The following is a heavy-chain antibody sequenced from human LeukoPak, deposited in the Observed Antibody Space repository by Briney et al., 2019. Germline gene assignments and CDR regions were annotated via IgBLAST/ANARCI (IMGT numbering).Heavy chain of an antibody. J-gene: IGHJ4*02. CDR1: GGSLSSGGYY. V-gene: IGHV4-31*03. CDR3: ARDKRYYYDSSGYHDY. CDR2: IYYSGST. Sequence: SQTLSLTCTVSGGSLSSGGYYWSWIRQHPGKGLEWIGYIYYSGSTNYNPSLKSRVTISVDTSKNQFSLKLSSVTAADTAVYYCARDKRYYYDSSGYHDYWGQGTLVTVSS. D-gene: IGHD3-22*01.